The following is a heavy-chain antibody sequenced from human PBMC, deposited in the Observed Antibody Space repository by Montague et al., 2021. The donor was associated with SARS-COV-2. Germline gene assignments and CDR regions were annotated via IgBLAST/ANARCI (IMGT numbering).Heavy chain of an antibody. CDR3: ARMSMHYVVTSNSRRGGLDV. J-gene: IGHJ6*02. D-gene: IGHD3-16*01. CDR2: IYYSGTA. CDR1: GGSISPFD. Sequence: SETLSLTCTVSGGSISPFDWSWIRQSPERGLEWIGTIYYSGTANYNPSLMGRLAMSLQTSQKQLSLEMRSVTAADTAVYYCARMSMHYVVTSNSRRGGLDVWGQGTTVIVSS. V-gene: IGHV4-59*01.